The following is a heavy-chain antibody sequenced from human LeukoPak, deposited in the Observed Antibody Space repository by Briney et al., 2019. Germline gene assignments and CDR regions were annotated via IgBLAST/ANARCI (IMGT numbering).Heavy chain of an antibody. Sequence: ASVKVSCKASGYTFTSNSINWVRQAPGQGLEWMGWISTNNVETIYAQKVQGRVIMTTDTSTSTAYMELRSLRSDDTAVYYCAKDRWRDGSSSFDNWGQGTLVTVSS. CDR3: AKDRWRDGSSSFDN. CDR2: ISTNNVET. CDR1: GYTFTSNS. D-gene: IGHD6-6*01. J-gene: IGHJ4*02. V-gene: IGHV1-18*01.